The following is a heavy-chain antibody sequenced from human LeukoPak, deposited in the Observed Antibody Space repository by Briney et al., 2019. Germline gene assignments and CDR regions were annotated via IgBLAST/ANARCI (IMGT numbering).Heavy chain of an antibody. D-gene: IGHD4-17*01. CDR3: ARRQRHTVTTKYAFDI. V-gene: IGHV3-21*01. CDR1: GFTFSSYS. Sequence: PGGSLRLSCAASGFTFSSYSMNWVRQAPGKGLEWVSSISSSSSYIYYADSVKGRFTISRDNAKNSLYLHMNNLRAEDTAVYYCARRQRHTVTTKYAFDIWGQGTTVTVSS. CDR2: ISSSSSYI. J-gene: IGHJ3*02.